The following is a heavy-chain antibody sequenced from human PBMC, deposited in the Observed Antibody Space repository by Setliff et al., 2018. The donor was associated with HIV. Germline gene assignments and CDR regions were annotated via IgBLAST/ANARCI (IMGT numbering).Heavy chain of an antibody. CDR2: IIPISGTA. CDR1: GGTLSSYA. Sequence: GASVKVSCKASGGTLSSYAISWVRQAPGQGLEWMGRIIPISGTANNAQKFQGRVTITRDTSASTAYMELSSLRSEDTGVYYCAIGSSNWPHRPNNYYFDYWGQGTPVTVSS. J-gene: IGHJ4*02. V-gene: IGHV1-69*05. D-gene: IGHD6-13*01. CDR3: AIGSSNWPHRPNNYYFDY.